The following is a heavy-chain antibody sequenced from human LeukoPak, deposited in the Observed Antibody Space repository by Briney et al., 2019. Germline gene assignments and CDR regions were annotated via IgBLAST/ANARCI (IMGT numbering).Heavy chain of an antibody. J-gene: IGHJ6*03. CDR1: GGSISSYY. D-gene: IGHD3-16*01. CDR3: ARETSQKGAHYMDV. V-gene: IGHV4-59*01. Sequence: SETLSLTCTVSGGSISSYYWSWIRQPPGKGLKWIGNIYYSGYTTYSPSLRSRVTISVVTSKNQFSLKLSSVTAADTAVYYCARETSQKGAHYMDVWGKGTTITISS. CDR2: IYYSGYT.